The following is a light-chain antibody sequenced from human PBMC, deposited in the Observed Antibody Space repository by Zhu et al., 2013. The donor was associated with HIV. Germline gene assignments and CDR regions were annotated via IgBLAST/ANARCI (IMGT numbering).Light chain of an antibody. CDR2: WAS. J-gene: IGKJ2*01. CDR3: LQYFNTPYT. CDR1: QSLLYTSNNRNY. Sequence: DIVLTQSPDSLAVSLGERATIDCKSSQSLLYTSNNRNYLAWYQQKPRQPPKLLIYWASTRESGVPDRFSGSGSGTDFTLTISSLQTEDVAVYYCLQYFNTPYTFGQGTKLEIK. V-gene: IGKV4-1*01.